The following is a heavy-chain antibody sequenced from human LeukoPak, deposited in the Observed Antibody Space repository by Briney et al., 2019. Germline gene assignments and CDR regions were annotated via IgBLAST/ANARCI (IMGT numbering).Heavy chain of an antibody. J-gene: IGHJ6*02. Sequence: QPGGSLRLSCAASGFTFSSYEMNWVRQALGKGLEWVSYISSSGSTIYYADSVKGRFTISRDNAKNSLYLQMNSLRAEDTAVYYCARDFWEGGYYYYGMDVWGQGTTVTVSS. V-gene: IGHV3-48*03. D-gene: IGHD3-10*01. CDR3: ARDFWEGGYYYYGMDV. CDR2: ISSSGSTI. CDR1: GFTFSSYE.